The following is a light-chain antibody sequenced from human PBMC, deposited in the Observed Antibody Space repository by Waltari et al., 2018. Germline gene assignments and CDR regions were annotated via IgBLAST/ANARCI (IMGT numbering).Light chain of an antibody. CDR3: ATWDRILSAVI. V-gene: IGLV1-51*01. CDR1: TSNIGENY. CDR2: SNR. Sequence: QSVLTQPPSVSAAPGQQVTISCSGRTSNIGENYVSWYQRLPGKDPRLLIFSNRERPSGIPDRFYGSKSDTSATLGITGLQTGDEADYYCATWDRILSAVIIGGGTKLTVL. J-gene: IGLJ2*01.